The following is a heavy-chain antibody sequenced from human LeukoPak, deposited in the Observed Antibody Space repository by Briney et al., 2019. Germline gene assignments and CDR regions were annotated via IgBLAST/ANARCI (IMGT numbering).Heavy chain of an antibody. D-gene: IGHD3-9*01. CDR1: GFTFSSYA. CDR3: AKESYSLDINVAFPRNTD. CDR2: ISNSGGTT. J-gene: IGHJ4*02. Sequence: QPGGSLRLSCAASGFTFSSYAMSWVRQAPGEGLEWVSAISNSGGTTYFADSVKGRFTISRDNSKNTLYLQMNSLTAEDTAIYYCAKESYSLDINVAFPRNTDWGQGTLVTVSS. V-gene: IGHV3-23*01.